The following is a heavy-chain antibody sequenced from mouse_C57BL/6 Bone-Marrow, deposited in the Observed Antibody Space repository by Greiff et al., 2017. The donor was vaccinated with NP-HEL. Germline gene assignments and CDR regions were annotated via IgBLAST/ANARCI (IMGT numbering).Heavy chain of an antibody. Sequence: EVMLVESGGGLVQPGGSLSLSCAASGFTFTDYYMSWVRQPPGKALEWLGFIRNKANGYTTEYSASVKGRFTISRDTSQSILYLQMNALRAEDSATYYCARYNDYGSSPAWFAYWGQGTLVTVSA. V-gene: IGHV7-3*01. CDR2: IRNKANGYTT. CDR3: ARYNDYGSSPAWFAY. J-gene: IGHJ3*01. CDR1: GFTFTDYY. D-gene: IGHD1-1*01.